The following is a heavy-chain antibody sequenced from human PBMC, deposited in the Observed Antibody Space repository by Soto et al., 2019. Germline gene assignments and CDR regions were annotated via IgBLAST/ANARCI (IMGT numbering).Heavy chain of an antibody. D-gene: IGHD6-19*01. CDR2: IYYSGST. Sequence: SETLSLTCTVSGGSISSGDYYWSWIRQPPGKGLEWIGYIYYSGSTYYNPSLKSRVIISVDTSKNQFSLKLSSVTAADTAVYYCARARYSSGWFDYWGQGTLVTVSS. CDR3: ARARYSSGWFDY. J-gene: IGHJ4*02. CDR1: GGSISSGDYY. V-gene: IGHV4-30-4*01.